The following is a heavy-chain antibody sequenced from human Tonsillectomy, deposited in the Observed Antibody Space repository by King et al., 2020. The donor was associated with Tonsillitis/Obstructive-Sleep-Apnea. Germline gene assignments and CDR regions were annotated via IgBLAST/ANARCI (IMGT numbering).Heavy chain of an antibody. Sequence: QLVQSGGGLIQPGGSLRLSCAAAGFTVSSNYMSWVRQAPGKGLEWVSFIYCGGSTYYADSVEGRFTISRDNSKNTLYLQMNSLRAEDTAVYYCARERSDFWSGYLDYWGQGTLVTVSS. CDR3: ARERSDFWSGYLDY. V-gene: IGHV3-53*01. J-gene: IGHJ4*02. CDR1: GFTVSSNY. CDR2: IYCGGST. D-gene: IGHD3-3*01.